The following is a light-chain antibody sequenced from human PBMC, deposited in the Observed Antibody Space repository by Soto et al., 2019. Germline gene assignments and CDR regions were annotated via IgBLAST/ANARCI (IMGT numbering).Light chain of an antibody. CDR2: AAS. CDR1: QGISSY. J-gene: IGKJ1*01. V-gene: IGKV1-9*01. CDR3: QQLNTYPPT. Sequence: IQLTQSPSSLSASVGASVTVTCRASQGISSYLAWYQQKAAKAPKLLISAASTSRSGVPSRFSGSGSATDFPLPISSLQPDAFATYSCQQLNTYPPTFGQRTKVDI.